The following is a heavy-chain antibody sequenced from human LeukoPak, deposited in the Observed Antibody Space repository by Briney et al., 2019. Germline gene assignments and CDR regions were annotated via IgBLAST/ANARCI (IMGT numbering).Heavy chain of an antibody. CDR2: ISSSSSYI. V-gene: IGHV3-21*01. CDR3: ARGQGGYYRLPPDY. CDR1: GFTFSSYS. Sequence: GGSLRISCAASGFTFSSYSMNWVRQAPGKGLEWVSSISSSSSYIYYADSVKGRFTISRDNAKNSLYLQMNSLRAEDTAVYYCARGQGGYYRLPPDYWGQGTLVTVSS. D-gene: IGHD3-22*01. J-gene: IGHJ4*02.